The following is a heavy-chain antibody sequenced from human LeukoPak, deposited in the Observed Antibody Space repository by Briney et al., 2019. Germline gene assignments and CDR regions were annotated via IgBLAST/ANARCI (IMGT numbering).Heavy chain of an antibody. D-gene: IGHD3-10*01. V-gene: IGHV4-34*01. Sequence: SETLSLTCPVYGGSFSDYYWTWIRQSPGKGLEWIGEINHSGSPNFNPSLTSRVTMSLDTSKKQFSLKLSSVTAADTAVYYCVRHYYHGSFSRMDVWGKGITVTVTS. J-gene: IGHJ6*04. CDR3: VRHYYHGSFSRMDV. CDR1: GGSFSDYY. CDR2: INHSGSP.